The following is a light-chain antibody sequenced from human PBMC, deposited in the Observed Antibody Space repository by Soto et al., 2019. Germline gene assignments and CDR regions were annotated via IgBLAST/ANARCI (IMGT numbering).Light chain of an antibody. CDR2: GAS. V-gene: IGKV3-20*01. CDR1: QSVSSSY. CDR3: KQYGSFWFT. J-gene: IGKJ3*01. Sequence: EIVLTQSPGTLSLSPGERATLSCRASQSVSSSYLAWYQQKPGQAPRLLIYGASSRATGIPDRFSGSGSGTDSTLTISRLEPEDFAVYYCKQYGSFWFTFGPGTKVDIK.